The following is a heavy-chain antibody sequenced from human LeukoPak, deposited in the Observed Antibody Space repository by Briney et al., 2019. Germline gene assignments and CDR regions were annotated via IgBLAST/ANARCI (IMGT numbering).Heavy chain of an antibody. CDR2: ISSSSSTI. J-gene: IGHJ5*02. Sequence: LGGSLRLSCAASGFTFSSYGMSWVRQAPGKGLEWVSYISSSSSTIYYADSVKGRFTISRDNAKNSLYLQMNSLRAEDTAVYYCARDWLSSSWYSNWFDPWGQGTLVTVSS. D-gene: IGHD6-13*01. V-gene: IGHV3-48*01. CDR1: GFTFSSYG. CDR3: ARDWLSSSWYSNWFDP.